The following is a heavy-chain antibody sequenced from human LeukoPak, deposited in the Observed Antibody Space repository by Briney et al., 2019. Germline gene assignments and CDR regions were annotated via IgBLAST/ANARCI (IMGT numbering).Heavy chain of an antibody. Sequence: PSETLSLTCTVSGGSISSYYWSWIRQPPGKGLEWIGYIYYSGSTNYNPSLKSRVTISVDTSKNQFSLKLSSVTAADTAVYYCARAGGVGYSYGFEGYYFDYWGQGTLVTVSS. D-gene: IGHD5-18*01. V-gene: IGHV4-59*01. J-gene: IGHJ4*02. CDR3: ARAGGVGYSYGFEGYYFDY. CDR2: IYYSGST. CDR1: GGSISSYY.